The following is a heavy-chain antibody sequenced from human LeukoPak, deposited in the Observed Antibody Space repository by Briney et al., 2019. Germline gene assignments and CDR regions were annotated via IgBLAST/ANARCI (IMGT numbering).Heavy chain of an antibody. CDR1: GGSISSYY. Sequence: PSETLSLTCTVSGGSISSYYWSWIRQPPGKGLEWIGYIYYSGSTNYNPSLKSRVTISVDTSKNQFSLKLSSVTAADTAVYYCASTRLYDFWSGYANWFDPWGQGTLVTVSS. CDR2: IYYSGST. CDR3: ASTRLYDFWSGYANWFDP. J-gene: IGHJ5*02. D-gene: IGHD3-3*01. V-gene: IGHV4-59*08.